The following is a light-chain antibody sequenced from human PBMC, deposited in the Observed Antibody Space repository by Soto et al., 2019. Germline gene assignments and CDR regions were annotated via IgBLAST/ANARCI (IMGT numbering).Light chain of an antibody. V-gene: IGKV1-5*01. Sequence: DIQMTQSPSTLSASVGDRVTISCRASQSISYWLAWYQQKPGKAPKLLIYDSSILESGVPSRFSGSGSGTGFTLTNSSLQTDDFATYYCQPDNNYSYTFGQGTKLEVK. CDR3: QPDNNYSYT. J-gene: IGKJ2*01. CDR1: QSISYW. CDR2: DSS.